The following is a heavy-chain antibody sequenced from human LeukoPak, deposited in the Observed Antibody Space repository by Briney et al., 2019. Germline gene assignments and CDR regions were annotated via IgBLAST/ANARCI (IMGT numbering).Heavy chain of an antibody. J-gene: IGHJ4*02. D-gene: IGHD3-22*01. CDR2: ISYDGSNK. Sequence: GGSLRLSCAASGFTFSSYAMHWVRQAPGKGLEWVAVISYDGSNKYYADSVKGRFTISRDNSKNTLYLQMNSLRAEDTAVYYCARPVRYYDSSGPDYWGRGTLVTVSS. V-gene: IGHV3-30*04. CDR3: ARPVRYYDSSGPDY. CDR1: GFTFSSYA.